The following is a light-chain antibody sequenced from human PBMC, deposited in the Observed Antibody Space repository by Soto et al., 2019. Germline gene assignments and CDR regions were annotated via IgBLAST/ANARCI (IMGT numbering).Light chain of an antibody. CDR3: LQDYNYPPA. CDR1: QDIGND. CDR2: AAS. Sequence: ATQMTQSPSSLSASVGDRVTITCRASQDIGNDLGWYQQKPGKAPNLLIYAASSLQSGVPSRFSGSGSGTDFTLTISSLQPEECATYYCLQDYNYPPAVGQGTKVDIK. J-gene: IGKJ1*01. V-gene: IGKV1-6*01.